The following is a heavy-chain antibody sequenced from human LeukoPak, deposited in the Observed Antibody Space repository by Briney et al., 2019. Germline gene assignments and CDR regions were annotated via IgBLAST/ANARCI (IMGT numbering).Heavy chain of an antibody. Sequence: PGGSLRLSCAASGFTFSSYDMHWVRQAPGKGLEWVAVISYDGSNKYYADSVKGRFTISRDNSKNTLYLQMNSLRAEDTAVYYCATIVVVTAIRGALDYWGQGTLVTVSS. CDR2: ISYDGSNK. CDR1: GFTFSSYD. D-gene: IGHD2-21*02. J-gene: IGHJ4*02. CDR3: ATIVVVTAIRGALDY. V-gene: IGHV3-30*03.